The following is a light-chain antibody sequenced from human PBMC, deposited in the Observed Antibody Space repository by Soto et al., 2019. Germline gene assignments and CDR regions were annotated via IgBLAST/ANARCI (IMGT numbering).Light chain of an antibody. CDR3: SSYTSSTTLV. CDR2: EVS. CDR1: SSDVGGYDY. V-gene: IGLV2-14*01. Sequence: QSALTQPASVSGSPGQSIAISCTGTSSDVGGYDYVSWYQQHPGKAPKLIIYEVSSRPSGVSSRFSGSKSGNTASLTISGLQAEDEADYYCSSYTSSTTLVFGGGTKLTVL. J-gene: IGLJ2*01.